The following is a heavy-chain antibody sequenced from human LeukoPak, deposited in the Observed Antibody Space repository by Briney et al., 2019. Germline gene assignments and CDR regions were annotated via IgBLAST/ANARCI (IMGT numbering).Heavy chain of an antibody. Sequence: SETLSLTCTVSGGSISSYYWSWIRQPPGKGLEWIGYIYNSGSTYYNPSLKSRVTISVDTSKNQFSLKLSSVTAADTAVYYCARDLEGQWLDYWGQGTLVTVSS. J-gene: IGHJ4*02. V-gene: IGHV4-59*12. CDR3: ARDLEGQWLDY. D-gene: IGHD6-19*01. CDR2: IYNSGST. CDR1: GGSISSYY.